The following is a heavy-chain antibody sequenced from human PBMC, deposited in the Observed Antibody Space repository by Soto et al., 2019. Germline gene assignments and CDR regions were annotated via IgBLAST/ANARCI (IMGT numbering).Heavy chain of an antibody. CDR2: IYHSGST. CDR3: ARTESGTFDP. CDR1: GGSIRSGGYS. Sequence: SETLSLTCAVSGGSIRSGGYSWSWIRQPPGKGLEWIGYIYHSGSTYYNPSLKSRVTISVDRSKNQFSLKLSSVTAADTAVYYCARTESGTFDPWGQGTLVTVPQ. J-gene: IGHJ5*02. D-gene: IGHD1-7*01. V-gene: IGHV4-30-2*01.